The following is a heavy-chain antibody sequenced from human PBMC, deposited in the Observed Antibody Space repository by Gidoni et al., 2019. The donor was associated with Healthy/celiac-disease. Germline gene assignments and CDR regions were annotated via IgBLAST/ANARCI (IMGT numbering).Heavy chain of an antibody. Sequence: QVQLLQSGAEVKKPGASVKVSCKASGYTFPRYYMHWVRQAPGQGLEWMGIINPSGGSTSYAQKFQGRVTMTRDTSTSTVYMELSSLRSEDTAVYYCARAGYCSSTSCRGAPFDYWGQGTLVTVSS. J-gene: IGHJ4*02. CDR2: INPSGGST. CDR1: GYTFPRYY. CDR3: ARAGYCSSTSCRGAPFDY. V-gene: IGHV1-46*03. D-gene: IGHD2-2*01.